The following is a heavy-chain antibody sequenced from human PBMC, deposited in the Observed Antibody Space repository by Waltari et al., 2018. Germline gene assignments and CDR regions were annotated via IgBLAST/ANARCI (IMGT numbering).Heavy chain of an antibody. J-gene: IGHJ4*02. Sequence: EVQLLESGGGLVQPGGSLRLSCAASGFTFSSYAMSWVRQAPGKGLEWVSVIYSGGSTYYADAVKGRFTISRDNSKNTLYLQMNSLRAEDTAVYYCAKGYGSGSYYTYWGQGTLVTVSS. CDR2: IYSGGST. V-gene: IGHV3-23*03. CDR1: GFTFSSYA. CDR3: AKGYGSGSYYTY. D-gene: IGHD3-10*01.